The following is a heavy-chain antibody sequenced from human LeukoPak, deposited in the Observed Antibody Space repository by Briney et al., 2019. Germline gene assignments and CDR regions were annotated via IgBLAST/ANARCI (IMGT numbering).Heavy chain of an antibody. V-gene: IGHV1-2*04. D-gene: IGHD3-10*01. CDR2: INPNSGVT. CDR1: GYTFTGYY. Sequence: ASVKVSCKASGYTFTGYYMHWVRQAPGQGLEWTGWINPNSGVTNYAQKFQGWVTMTRDTSISTAYMELNRLKSDDTAVYYCTRVSLIYGSGSYYQSPLAYWGQGTLVTVSS. J-gene: IGHJ4*02. CDR3: TRVSLIYGSGSYYQSPLAY.